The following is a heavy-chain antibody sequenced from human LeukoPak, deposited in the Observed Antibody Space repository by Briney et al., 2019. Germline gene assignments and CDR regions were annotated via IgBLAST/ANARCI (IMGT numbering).Heavy chain of an antibody. CDR2: IYYSGST. Sequence: PSETLSLTCTVSGDSISTSNSYWGWIRQPPGKGLEWIGYIYYSGSTNYNPSLKSRVTISVDTSKNQFSLKLSSVTAADTAVYYCARVAAAAGTSYYYYYYMDVWGKGTTVTISS. D-gene: IGHD6-13*01. CDR3: ARVAAAAGTSYYYYYYMDV. CDR1: GDSISTSNSY. J-gene: IGHJ6*03. V-gene: IGHV4-61*05.